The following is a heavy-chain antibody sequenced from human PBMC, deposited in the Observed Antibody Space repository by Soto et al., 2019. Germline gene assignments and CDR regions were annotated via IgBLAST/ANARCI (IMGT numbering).Heavy chain of an antibody. D-gene: IGHD6-6*01. CDR2: ISGSGKDT. CDR3: ARVHLVRTSSYYCGMDV. CDR1: GFTFTNHR. V-gene: IGHV3-21*06. Sequence: KPGGSLRLSCATSGFTFTNHRMNWVRQAPGKGLEWVASISGSGKDTFYRDSVKGRFTISRDNAESSLVLQMNSLTVDDTAVYHCARVHLVRTSSYYCGMDVWGPGTTVTVSS. J-gene: IGHJ6*02.